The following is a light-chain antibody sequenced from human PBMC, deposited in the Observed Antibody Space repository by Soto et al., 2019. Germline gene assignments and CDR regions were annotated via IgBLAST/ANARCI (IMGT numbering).Light chain of an antibody. CDR1: TGAVTSGHY. V-gene: IGLV7-46*01. Sequence: QAVVTQEPSLTVSPGGTVTLTCGSSTGAVTSGHYPYWFQQKPGQAPTTLIYDKNNKHSWTPARFSGSLLGGKAALTRSGAQPEDEAEYYCLLSYIPDRVFGGGTKVTVL. CDR3: LLSYIPDRV. J-gene: IGLJ2*01. CDR2: DKN.